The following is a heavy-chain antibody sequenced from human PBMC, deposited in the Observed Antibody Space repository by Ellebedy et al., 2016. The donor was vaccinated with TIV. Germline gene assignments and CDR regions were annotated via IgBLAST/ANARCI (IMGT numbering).Heavy chain of an antibody. D-gene: IGHD6-13*01. Sequence: AASVKVSCKASGGTFSSYAISWVRQAPGQGLEWMGRIIPILGIANYAQKFQGIVTITADKSTSTAYMELSILRSEDTAVYYCARDRDSSSWYFGGYYYYGMDVWGQGTTVTVSS. CDR3: ARDRDSSSWYFGGYYYYGMDV. CDR2: IIPILGIA. J-gene: IGHJ6*02. CDR1: GGTFSSYA. V-gene: IGHV1-69*04.